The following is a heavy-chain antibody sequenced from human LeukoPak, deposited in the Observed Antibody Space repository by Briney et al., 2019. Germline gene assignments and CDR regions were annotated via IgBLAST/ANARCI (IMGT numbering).Heavy chain of an antibody. J-gene: IGHJ4*02. V-gene: IGHV3-21*01. CDR3: ASLAYCGGDCPTTFDY. Sequence: GGSLRLSCVVSGFTFSSYSMNWVRQAPGKGLEWVSSISSSSSYIYYADSVKGRFTISRDNAKNSLYLQMNSLRAENTAVYYCASLAYCGGDCPTTFDYWGQGTLVTVSS. CDR2: ISSSSSYI. CDR1: GFTFSSYS. D-gene: IGHD2-21*02.